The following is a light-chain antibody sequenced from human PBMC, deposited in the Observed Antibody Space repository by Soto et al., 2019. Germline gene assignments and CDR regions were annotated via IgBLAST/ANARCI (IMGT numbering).Light chain of an antibody. Sequence: DIQMTQSPSSLSASVGDRVTITCQASQDISNYLNWYQQKPGKAPKLLIYDASNLETGVPSRFSGSGSYTDFTFTISSLQPEDISTYYCQQYDNLPPITCGQGTRLEIK. V-gene: IGKV1-33*01. CDR1: QDISNY. J-gene: IGKJ5*01. CDR3: QQYDNLPPIT. CDR2: DAS.